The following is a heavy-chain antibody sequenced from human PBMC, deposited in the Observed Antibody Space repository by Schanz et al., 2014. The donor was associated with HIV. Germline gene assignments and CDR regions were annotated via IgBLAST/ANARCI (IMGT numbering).Heavy chain of an antibody. CDR2: ISWNSGSR. CDR3: VKDSGTLVSGARWFDP. V-gene: IGHV3-9*01. D-gene: IGHD6-19*01. CDR1: GFTFDDYA. J-gene: IGHJ5*02. Sequence: VQLVESGGGVVQPGRSLRLSCAASGFTFDDYAMHWVRQAPGKGLEWVSGISWNSGSRGYADSVKGRFTISRDNDNDSLYLQMNSLRVEDTALYYCVKDSGTLVSGARWFDPWGQGTQVTVSS.